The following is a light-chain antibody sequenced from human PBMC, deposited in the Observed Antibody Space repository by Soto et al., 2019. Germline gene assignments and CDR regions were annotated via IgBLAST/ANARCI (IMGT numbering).Light chain of an antibody. Sequence: DIQVTQSPSTLSASVGGTVTITCRASRSISSWLAWYQQKPGIAPKLLIYKASTLQSGVPSRFSGSGYGTEFTLTISRLQPEDYATYYCQQYDVYSTFGQGTKVDIK. CDR1: RSISSW. CDR3: QQYDVYST. J-gene: IGKJ1*01. CDR2: KAS. V-gene: IGKV1-5*03.